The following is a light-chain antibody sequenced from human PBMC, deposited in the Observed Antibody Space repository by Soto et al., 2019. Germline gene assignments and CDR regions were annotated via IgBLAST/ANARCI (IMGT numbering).Light chain of an antibody. Sequence: EIVLTQSPGTLSLSPGERATLFCRASQSVSSSYLAWYQQKPGQAPRLLIHGASSRATDIPERFSGSGSGTDFTLPISRLQPEDFAVYFCQQYDNSLPLTFGGGTKVEVK. CDR2: GAS. J-gene: IGKJ4*01. CDR3: QQYDNSLPLT. CDR1: QSVSSSY. V-gene: IGKV3-20*01.